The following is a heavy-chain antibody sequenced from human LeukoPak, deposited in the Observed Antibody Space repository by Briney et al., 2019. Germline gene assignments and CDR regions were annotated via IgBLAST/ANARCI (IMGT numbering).Heavy chain of an antibody. Sequence: GGSLRLSCAASGFTFSSYWMTWVRQAPGKGLEWVANIKQDGSAKYYVDSVKGRFTISRDNAKNSLFLQMNSLRAEDSAVYYCARDEGGSYSCDYWGQGTLVSVSS. J-gene: IGHJ4*02. CDR3: ARDEGGSYSCDY. D-gene: IGHD1-26*01. CDR1: GFTFSSYW. CDR2: IKQDGSAK. V-gene: IGHV3-7*01.